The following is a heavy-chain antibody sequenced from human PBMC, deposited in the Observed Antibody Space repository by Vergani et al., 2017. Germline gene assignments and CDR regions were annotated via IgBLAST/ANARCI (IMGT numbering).Heavy chain of an antibody. Sequence: QVQLQESGPGLVKPSQTLSLTCTVSGGSISSGSYYWSWIRQPAGKGLEWIGRIYTSGSTNYNPSLKSRVTMSVDTSKNQFSLKLSSVTAADTAVYYCARDRRIAARPVERYYYYYMDVWGKGP. V-gene: IGHV4-61*02. J-gene: IGHJ6*03. CDR3: ARDRRIAARPVERYYYYYMDV. CDR2: IYTSGST. D-gene: IGHD6-6*01. CDR1: GGSISSGSYY.